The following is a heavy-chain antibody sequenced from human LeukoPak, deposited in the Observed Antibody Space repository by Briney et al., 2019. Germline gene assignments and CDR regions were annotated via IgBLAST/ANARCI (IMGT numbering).Heavy chain of an antibody. J-gene: IGHJ4*02. CDR3: ARDRGSVILGYFDY. CDR2: INHSGIT. D-gene: IGHD2/OR15-2a*01. V-gene: IGHV4-34*01. Sequence: SETLSLTCAVYGGSFTDYYWNWIRQPPGKGLEWIGEINHSGITNYNPSLKSRVTISVDTSKNQFSLKLSSVTAADTAVYYCARDRGSVILGYFDYWGQGTLVTVSS. CDR1: GGSFTDYY.